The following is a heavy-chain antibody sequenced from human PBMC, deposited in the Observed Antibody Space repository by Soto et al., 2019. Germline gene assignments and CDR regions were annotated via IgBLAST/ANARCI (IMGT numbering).Heavy chain of an antibody. CDR2: IIPIFGTA. CDR1: GGTFSSYA. Sequence: SVKVSCKASGGTFSSYASSWVRQAPGQGLEWMGGIIPIFGTANYAQKFQGRVTITADKSTSTAYMELSSLRSEDTAVYYCARWYYYDSSGYSNPPLFDYWGQGTLVTLSS. J-gene: IGHJ4*02. CDR3: ARWYYYDSSGYSNPPLFDY. D-gene: IGHD3-22*01. V-gene: IGHV1-69*06.